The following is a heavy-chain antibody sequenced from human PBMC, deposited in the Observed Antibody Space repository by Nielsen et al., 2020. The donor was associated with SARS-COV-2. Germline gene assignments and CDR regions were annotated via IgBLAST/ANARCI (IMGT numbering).Heavy chain of an antibody. Sequence: GESLKISCVASGFTFSTYTMTWVRQAPGKGLEWVAAVDATSNYIYYADAVRGRFTISRDNAKSSLYLQMNSLRAEDTAVYYCARGDSSSWYYYYGMDVWGQGTTVTVSS. D-gene: IGHD6-13*01. CDR1: GFTFSTYT. V-gene: IGHV3-21*01. CDR3: ARGDSSSWYYYYGMDV. J-gene: IGHJ6*02. CDR2: VDATSNYI.